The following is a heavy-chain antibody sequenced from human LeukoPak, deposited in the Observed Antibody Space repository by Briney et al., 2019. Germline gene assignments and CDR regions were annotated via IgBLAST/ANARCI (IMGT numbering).Heavy chain of an antibody. CDR2: ITSTSSDM. Sequence: GGSLRLSCAASGLPFSIYAMTWVRQAPGKELEWVSTITSTSSDMFYADSLKGRFTISRDNAKNSLYLEMNSLRAEDSAVYYCASDGAGWSRDHWGQGTLVTVSS. CDR1: GLPFSIYA. CDR3: ASDGAGWSRDH. D-gene: IGHD6-19*01. V-gene: IGHV3-21*01. J-gene: IGHJ4*02.